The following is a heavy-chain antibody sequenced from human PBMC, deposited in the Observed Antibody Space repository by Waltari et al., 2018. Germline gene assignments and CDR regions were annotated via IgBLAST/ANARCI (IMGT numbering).Heavy chain of an antibody. CDR2: ISSSSSTR. J-gene: IGHJ4*02. CDR1: GFTFSSYS. CDR3: ARDSFWSGYVPLDY. Sequence: EVQLVESGGGLVQPGGSLRLSCAASGFTFSSYSMNWVRQAPGKGLEWVSYISSSSSTRYYADSVKVRFTISRDNAKNSLYLQMNSLRDEDTAVYYCARDSFWSGYVPLDYWGQGTLVTVSS. V-gene: IGHV3-48*02. D-gene: IGHD3-3*01.